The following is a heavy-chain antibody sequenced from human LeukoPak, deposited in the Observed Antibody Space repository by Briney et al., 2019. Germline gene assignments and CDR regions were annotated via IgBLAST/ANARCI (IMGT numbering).Heavy chain of an antibody. J-gene: IGHJ4*02. CDR2: INPNSGGT. Sequence: GASVKVSCKASGYTFTGYYMHWVRQAPGQGLEWMGWINPNSGGTNYAQKFQGRVTMTRDTSISTTYMELSRLRSDDTAVYYCARGLGISGWYAPPLGYFDYWGQGTLVTVSS. V-gene: IGHV1-2*02. CDR3: ARGLGISGWYAPPLGYFDY. D-gene: IGHD6-19*01. CDR1: GYTFTGYY.